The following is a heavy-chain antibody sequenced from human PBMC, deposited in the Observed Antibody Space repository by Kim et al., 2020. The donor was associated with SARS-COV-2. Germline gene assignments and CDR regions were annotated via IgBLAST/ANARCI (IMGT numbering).Heavy chain of an antibody. D-gene: IGHD6-13*01. J-gene: IGHJ4*02. V-gene: IGHV4-39*01. CDR2: IYYSGST. Sequence: SETLSLTCTVSGGSISSSSYYWGWIRQPPGKGLEWIGSIYYSGSTYYNPSLKSRVTISVDTSKNQFSLKLSSVTAADTAVYYCARFAGIAAAGYFEYWGQGTLVTVSS. CDR3: ARFAGIAAAGYFEY. CDR1: GGSISSSSYY.